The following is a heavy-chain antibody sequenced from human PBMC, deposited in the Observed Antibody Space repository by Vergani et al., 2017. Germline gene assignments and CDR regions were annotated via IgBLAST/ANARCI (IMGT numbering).Heavy chain of an antibody. V-gene: IGHV3-23*04. Sequence: VQLVESGGGVVQPGRSLRLSCAASGFTFSSYAMSWVRQAPGKGLEWVSAISGSGGSTYYADSVKGRFTISRDNSKNTLYLQMNSLRAEDTAVYYCAKIIHGGYGMDVWGQGTTVTVSS. J-gene: IGHJ6*02. CDR2: ISGSGGST. CDR3: AKIIHGGYGMDV. CDR1: GFTFSSYA.